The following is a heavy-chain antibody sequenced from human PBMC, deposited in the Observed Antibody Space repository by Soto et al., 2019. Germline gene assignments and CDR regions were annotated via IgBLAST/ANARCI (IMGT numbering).Heavy chain of an antibody. CDR2: ITDNGGDS. V-gene: IGHV3-23*01. Sequence: EVQLLVSGGDLVQPGGSLGLSCVASGFTFGSRAMSWVRQAPGEGLEWVSTITDNGGDSKSADSVRGRFAISRDNSKNILYLQMNSLRAEDSAIYYCARGSEDSYPGSRIFDFWGRGTLVSVSS. J-gene: IGHJ4*02. D-gene: IGHD3-10*01. CDR1: GFTFGSRA. CDR3: ARGSEDSYPGSRIFDF.